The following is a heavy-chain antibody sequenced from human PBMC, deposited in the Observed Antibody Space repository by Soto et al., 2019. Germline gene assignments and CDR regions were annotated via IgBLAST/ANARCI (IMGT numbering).Heavy chain of an antibody. D-gene: IGHD5-18*01. CDR3: ARSGYSYGPNPLLY. CDR1: GGSISSGGYY. V-gene: IGHV4-31*01. CDR2: IYNSGSA. J-gene: IGHJ4*02. Sequence: SETLSLTCTVSGGSISSGGYYWSWIRQHPGKGLEWIGYIYNSGSAYYNPSLKSQVTISVDTPKNQFSLKLSSVTAADTAVYYCARSGYSYGPNPLLYWGQGTLVTVS.